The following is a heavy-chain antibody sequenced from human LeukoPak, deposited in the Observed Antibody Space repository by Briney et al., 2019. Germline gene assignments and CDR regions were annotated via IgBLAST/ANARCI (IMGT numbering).Heavy chain of an antibody. CDR2: MNPNSGNT. V-gene: IGHV1-8*01. CDR3: ARDLPPYDSSGYSPFDY. Sequence: ASVTVSCKASGYTFTSYDINWVRQATGQGLEWMGWMNPNSGNTGYAQKFQGRVTMTRNTSISTAYMELRSLRSDDTAVYYRARDLPPYDSSGYSPFDYWGQGTLITVSS. D-gene: IGHD3-22*01. J-gene: IGHJ4*02. CDR1: GYTFTSYD.